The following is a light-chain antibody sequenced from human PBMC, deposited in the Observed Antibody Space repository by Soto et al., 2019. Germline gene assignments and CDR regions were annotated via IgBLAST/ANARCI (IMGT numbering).Light chain of an antibody. CDR1: QSVSSSY. V-gene: IGKV3-20*01. CDR2: GAS. J-gene: IGKJ1*01. CDR3: QEYGSSRT. Sequence: EIVLTQSPCTLSLSPGERATLSCSASQSVSSSYLAWYQHKPGQAPRLLIYGASSRATGIPDRFSGSGSGTDFTLTISRLEPEDFAIYYCQEYGSSRTFGQGTKVEIK.